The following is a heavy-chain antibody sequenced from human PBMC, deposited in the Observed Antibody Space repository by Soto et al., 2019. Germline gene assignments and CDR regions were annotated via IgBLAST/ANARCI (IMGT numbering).Heavy chain of an antibody. D-gene: IGHD6-19*01. CDR2: VYHSVST. CDR3: ARVRIAVPGFGHFDY. J-gene: IGHJ4*02. V-gene: IGHV4-38-2*01. Sequence: SETLSLTCVVSGYSIISGFFWGWIRQPPGKGLEWIGSVYHSVSTFYNPSLKSRVTTSVDTSKNQFSLKLSSVTAADTAVYYCARVRIAVPGFGHFDYSGQGDLVTLSS. CDR1: GYSIISGFF.